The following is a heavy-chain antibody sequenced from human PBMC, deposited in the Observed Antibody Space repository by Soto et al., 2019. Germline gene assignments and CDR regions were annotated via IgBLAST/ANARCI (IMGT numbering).Heavy chain of an antibody. V-gene: IGHV4-59*01. CDR3: ARDIPEYCSSTSCPDAFDI. CDR1: GGSISSYY. CDR2: IYYSGST. J-gene: IGHJ3*02. D-gene: IGHD2-2*01. Sequence: PSETLSLTCTVSGGSISSYYWSWIRQPPGKGLEWIGYIYYSGSTNYNPSLKSRVTISVDTSKNQFSLKLSSVTAAGTAVYYCARDIPEYCSSTSCPDAFDIWGQGTMVTVSS.